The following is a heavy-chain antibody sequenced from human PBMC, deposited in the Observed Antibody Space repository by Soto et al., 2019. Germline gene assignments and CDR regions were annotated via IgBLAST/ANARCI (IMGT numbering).Heavy chain of an antibody. CDR3: ASTDCTIGVCYIIGVN. CDR1: GGTFSSYA. CDR2: IIPIFGTA. V-gene: IGHV1-69*12. Sequence: QVQLVQSGAEVKKPESSVKVSCKASGGTFSSYAISWVRQAPGQGLEWMGGIIPIFGTANYAQKFQGRVTITADESTSTAYMELSSLRSEDTAVYYCASTDCTIGVCYIIGVNWGQGTLVTVSS. J-gene: IGHJ4*02. D-gene: IGHD2-8*01.